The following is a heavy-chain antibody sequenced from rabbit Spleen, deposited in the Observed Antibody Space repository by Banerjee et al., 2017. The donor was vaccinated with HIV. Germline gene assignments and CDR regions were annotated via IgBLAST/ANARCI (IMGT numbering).Heavy chain of an antibody. CDR3: ASAYSDVYFNL. Sequence: QSLEESGGDRVKPGASLTLTCTASGFSFSDSYYMCWVRQAPGKGLESIACIYGGDGHSTWYASWAKGRSTISKTSSTTVTLQMTSLTAADTATYFCASAYSDVYFNLWGPGTLVT. CDR1: GFSFSDSYY. V-gene: IGHV1S40*01. D-gene: IGHD6-1*01. J-gene: IGHJ4*01. CDR2: IYGGDGHST.